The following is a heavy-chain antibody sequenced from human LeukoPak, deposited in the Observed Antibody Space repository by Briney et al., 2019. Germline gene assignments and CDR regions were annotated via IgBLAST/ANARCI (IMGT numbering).Heavy chain of an antibody. CDR1: GGSITSHY. Sequence: SETLSLTCSVSGGSITSHYWSWIRQPLGKGLEWIGYAFYIGTTNYNPSPTSRDTISVDTSKNQFSLKLNSVTAADTAVYYCARTPGNTLDYWGQGTLVSVSS. J-gene: IGHJ4*02. V-gene: IGHV4-59*11. CDR3: ARTPGNTLDY. CDR2: AFYIGTT. D-gene: IGHD1-14*01.